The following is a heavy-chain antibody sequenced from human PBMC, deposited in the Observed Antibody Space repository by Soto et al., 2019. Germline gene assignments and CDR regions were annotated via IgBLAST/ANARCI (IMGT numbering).Heavy chain of an antibody. CDR1: GYTFTGYY. J-gene: IGHJ4*02. Sequence: ASVKVSCKASGYTFTGYYMHWVRQAPGQGLEWMGWINPNSGGTNYAQKFQGWVTMTRDTSISTAYMELSRLRSDDTAVYYCARGPPRPIVVVDTGYFDYWGQGTLVTVSS. D-gene: IGHD3-22*01. CDR3: ARGPPRPIVVVDTGYFDY. CDR2: INPNSGGT. V-gene: IGHV1-2*04.